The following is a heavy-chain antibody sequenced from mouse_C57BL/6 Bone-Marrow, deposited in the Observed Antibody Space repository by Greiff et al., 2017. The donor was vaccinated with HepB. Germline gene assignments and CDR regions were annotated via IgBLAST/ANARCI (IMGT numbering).Heavy chain of an antibody. Sequence: QVQLQQSGAELVRPGASVTLSCKASGYTFTDYEMHWVKQTPVHGLEWIGAIDPETGGTAYNQKFKGKAILTADKSSSTAYMELRSLTSEDSADYYGVFYEAGKVWFAYWGQGTLVTVSA. J-gene: IGHJ3*01. CDR1: GYTFTDYE. CDR3: VFYEAGKVWFAY. D-gene: IGHD2-4*01. CDR2: IDPETGGT. V-gene: IGHV1-15*01.